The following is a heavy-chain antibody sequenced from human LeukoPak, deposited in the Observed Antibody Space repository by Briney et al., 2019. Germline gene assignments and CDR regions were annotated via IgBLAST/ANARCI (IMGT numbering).Heavy chain of an antibody. CDR2: ISGSSSTI. D-gene: IGHD6-19*01. CDR1: GFTFSSYE. J-gene: IGHJ4*02. V-gene: IGHV3-48*03. Sequence: GGSLRLSGAASGFTFSSYEMNWVRQAPGKGLEWVSYISGSSSTIYYADSVKGRFTISRDNAKNSLYLQMNSLRAEDTGVYYCVISSGWKGGYYFDFWGQGTLVTVSA. CDR3: VISSGWKGGYYFDF.